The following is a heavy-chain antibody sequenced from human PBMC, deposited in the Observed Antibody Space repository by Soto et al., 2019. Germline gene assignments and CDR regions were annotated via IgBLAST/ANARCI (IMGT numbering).Heavy chain of an antibody. CDR2: TYYRSKWYN. J-gene: IGHJ4*02. Sequence: SQTLSLTCAISGDSVSSNSAAWNWIRQSPSRGLEWLGRTYYRSKWYNDYAVSVKSRITINPDTSKNQFSLQLNSVTPEDTAVYYCARDRHYYGSGSYYLDYFDYWGQGTLVTVSS. D-gene: IGHD3-10*01. CDR1: GDSVSSNSAA. V-gene: IGHV6-1*01. CDR3: ARDRHYYGSGSYYLDYFDY.